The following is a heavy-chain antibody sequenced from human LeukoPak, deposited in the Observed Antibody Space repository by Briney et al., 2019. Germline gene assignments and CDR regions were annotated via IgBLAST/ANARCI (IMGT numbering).Heavy chain of an antibody. D-gene: IGHD3-10*01. CDR2: IRYDGSNK. Sequence: PGGSLRLSCAASGFTFSSYGMHWVRQAPGKGLEWVAFIRYDGSNKYYADSVKGRFTISRDNAKNSLYLQMNSLRAEDMAVYYCARDFGSGSYSEYWGQGTLVTVSS. J-gene: IGHJ4*02. CDR3: ARDFGSGSYSEY. CDR1: GFTFSSYG. V-gene: IGHV3-30*02.